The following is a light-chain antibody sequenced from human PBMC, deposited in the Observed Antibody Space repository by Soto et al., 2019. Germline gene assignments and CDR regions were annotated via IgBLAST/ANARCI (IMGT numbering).Light chain of an antibody. Sequence: ETVLTQSPGTVSLSPGERATLSCRTGQSVNNDYLAWYQQKPGQAPRLLIYGVFNRATGIPGRFSGSGSGTDFTLTISGLDPEDSAVYYCQHYDASPRTFGQGTKLEIK. CDR2: GVF. CDR1: QSVNNDY. J-gene: IGKJ2*01. V-gene: IGKV3-20*01. CDR3: QHYDASPRT.